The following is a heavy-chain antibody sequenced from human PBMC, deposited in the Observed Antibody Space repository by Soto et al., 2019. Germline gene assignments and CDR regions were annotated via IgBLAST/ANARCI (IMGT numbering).Heavy chain of an antibody. CDR1: GGTFSSYT. CDR2: IIPILGIA. Sequence: QVQLVQSGAEVKKPGSSVKVSCKASGGTFSSYTISWVRQAPGQGLEWMGRIIPILGIANYAQKFQDRVTMTGDNPTSTAYMEVRSRRAEDSSWYYCARGRYYYDCSGLNAVDIWGQGTMVTVSS. J-gene: IGHJ3*02. CDR3: ARGRYYYDCSGLNAVDI. V-gene: IGHV1-69*02. D-gene: IGHD3-22*01.